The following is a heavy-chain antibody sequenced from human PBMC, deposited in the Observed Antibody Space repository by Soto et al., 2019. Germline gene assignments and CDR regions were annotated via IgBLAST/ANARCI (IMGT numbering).Heavy chain of an antibody. V-gene: IGHV3-30*18. D-gene: IGHD5-12*01. CDR3: AKDGYNALDY. CDR2: ISYDGSNK. Sequence: QVQLVESGGGVVQPGRSLRLSCAASGFTFSSYGMHWVRQAPGKGLEWVAVISYDGSNKYYADSVKGRFTISRDNSKNTLYLQMNSLRAEDTAVYYCAKDGYNALDYWGQGTLVTVSS. CDR1: GFTFSSYG. J-gene: IGHJ4*02.